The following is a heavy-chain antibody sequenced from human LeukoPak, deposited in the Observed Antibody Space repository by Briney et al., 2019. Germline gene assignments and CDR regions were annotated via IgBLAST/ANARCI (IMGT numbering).Heavy chain of an antibody. Sequence: GESLKISCKGSGYSFTSYWIGWVRQMPGKGLEWMGIIYPGDSDTRYSPSFQGQVTISADKSISTAYLQWSSLKASDTAMYYCARSGLLWFGDLSLSDAFDIWGQGTMVTVSS. CDR3: ARSGLLWFGDLSLSDAFDI. D-gene: IGHD3-10*01. V-gene: IGHV5-51*01. J-gene: IGHJ3*02. CDR1: GYSFTSYW. CDR2: IYPGDSDT.